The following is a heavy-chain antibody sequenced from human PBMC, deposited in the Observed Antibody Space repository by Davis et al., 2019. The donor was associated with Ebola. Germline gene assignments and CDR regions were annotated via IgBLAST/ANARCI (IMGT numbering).Heavy chain of an antibody. CDR1: GFIFSDYY. J-gene: IGHJ3*02. Sequence: PGGSLRLSCAASGFIFSDYYMSWIRQAPGKGLEWVSYISSTSSTIYYADSVKGRFTISRDNAKNSLYLQMNSLRDEDTAVYYCARPFGDFLWGSSDAFDIWGQGTMVTVSS. D-gene: IGHD3-16*01. CDR2: ISSTSSTI. CDR3: ARPFGDFLWGSSDAFDI. V-gene: IGHV3-11*04.